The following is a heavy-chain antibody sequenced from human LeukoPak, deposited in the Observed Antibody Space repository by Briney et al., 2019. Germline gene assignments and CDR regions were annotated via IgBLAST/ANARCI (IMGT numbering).Heavy chain of an antibody. V-gene: IGHV3-23*01. J-gene: IGHJ6*03. CDR1: GFTFRNYG. CDR2: FSASGIP. CDR3: AKEPYYYGSGSYYMDV. Sequence: PGGTLRLSCAASGFTFRNYGMNWVRQAPGKGLEWVSAFSASGIPYYADSVKGRFTVSRDNSKNTLYLQMNSLRAEDTAVYYCAKEPYYYGSGSYYMDVWGKGTTVTISS. D-gene: IGHD3-10*01.